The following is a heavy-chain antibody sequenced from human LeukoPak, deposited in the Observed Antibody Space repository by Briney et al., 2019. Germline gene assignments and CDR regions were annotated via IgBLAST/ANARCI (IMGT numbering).Heavy chain of an antibody. D-gene: IGHD6-13*01. Sequence: PGGSLRLSCAASGFTFSNYAMSWVRQTPGKGLECVSVVTGSGGDTYYADSVKGRFTISRDNSKNTLYLQMNSLRAEDTAVYYCAKPRPSYSSSWYDHWGQGTLVTVSS. J-gene: IGHJ5*02. CDR3: AKPRPSYSSSWYDH. CDR1: GFTFSNYA. V-gene: IGHV3-23*01. CDR2: VTGSGGDT.